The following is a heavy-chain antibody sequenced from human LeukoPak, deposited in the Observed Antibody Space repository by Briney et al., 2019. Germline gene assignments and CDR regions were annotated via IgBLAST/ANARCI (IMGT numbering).Heavy chain of an antibody. CDR2: ISAYNGYT. CDR3: ARMELRLSGGFDP. CDR1: GYTFTTYA. J-gene: IGHJ5*02. V-gene: IGHV1-18*01. Sequence: ASVKVSFKASGYTFTTYAISWVRQAPGQGLEWMGWISAYNGYTNYAQKLQGRVTMTTDTSTSTAYMELRSLRSDDTAVYYCARMELRLSGGFDPWGQGTLVTVSS. D-gene: IGHD1-7*01.